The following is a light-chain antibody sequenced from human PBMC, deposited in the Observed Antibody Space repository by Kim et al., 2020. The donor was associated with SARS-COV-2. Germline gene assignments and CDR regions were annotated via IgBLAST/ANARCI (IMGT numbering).Light chain of an antibody. Sequence: EIVLTQSPGTLSLSPGESATLSCRASQSVSSNFLAWYQQKPGQAPRLLIYAASDRATGIPDRFSGSGSGTDFTLTISRLEPEDFVVYYCQYYGSSPPYTFGQGTKLEI. CDR1: QSVSSNF. CDR2: AAS. CDR3: QYYGSSPPYT. V-gene: IGKV3-20*01. J-gene: IGKJ2*01.